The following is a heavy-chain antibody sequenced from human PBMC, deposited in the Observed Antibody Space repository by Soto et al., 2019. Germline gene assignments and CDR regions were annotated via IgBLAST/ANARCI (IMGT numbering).Heavy chain of an antibody. V-gene: IGHV3-9*01. Sequence: YSMHWVRQAPGKGLEWVSGISWNSGSIGYAGSVKGRFTISRDNAKNSLYLQMNSLRTEDTALYYCAKDKGTGTHYYYFGMDVWGQGTTVTVSS. J-gene: IGHJ6*02. CDR1: YS. D-gene: IGHD1-1*01. CDR2: ISWNSGSI. CDR3: AKDKGTGTHYYYFGMDV.